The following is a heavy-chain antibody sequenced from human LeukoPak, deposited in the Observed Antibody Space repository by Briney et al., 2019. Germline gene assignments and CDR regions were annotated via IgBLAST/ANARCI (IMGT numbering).Heavy chain of an antibody. CDR1: AASISSSY. CDR2: IYYNGNT. J-gene: IGHJ3*02. D-gene: IGHD3-22*01. V-gene: IGHV4-59*01. CDR3: VRGNYDNRGYSNAFDI. Sequence: SGTLSLTCTVSAASISSSYGSWVRQPPRKRLEWIGFIYYNGNTNSNPSLKSRVTISVDTSKNQFSLKMTSVTAADTAVYYCVRGNYDNRGYSNAFDIWGQGAMVTVSS.